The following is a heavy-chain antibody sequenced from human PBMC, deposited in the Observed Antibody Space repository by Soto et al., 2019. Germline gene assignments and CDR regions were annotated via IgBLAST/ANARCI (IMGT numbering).Heavy chain of an antibody. Sequence: QVQLVQSGAEVKKPGSSVKVSCKASGGTFSSYTISWVRQAPGQGLEWMGRIIPILGIANYAQKFQGRVTITADKSPRTAYMELSSLRSEDTAVYYCARFNNYDSRNAFDLWGQGTMVTVSS. CDR1: GGTFSSYT. CDR2: IIPILGIA. D-gene: IGHD3-22*01. J-gene: IGHJ3*01. CDR3: ARFNNYDSRNAFDL. V-gene: IGHV1-69*02.